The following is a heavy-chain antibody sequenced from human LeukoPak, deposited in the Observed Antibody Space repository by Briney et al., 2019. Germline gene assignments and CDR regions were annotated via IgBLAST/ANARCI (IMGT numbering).Heavy chain of an antibody. Sequence: GASVKVSCKASGYTFTSYGISWVRQAPGQGLEWMGWISDYNGNTNYAQKVQGRVTMTTDTSTSTAYMELRSLRSDDTAVYYCVRHDYGSGSPFDPWGQGTLVTVSS. CDR2: ISDYNGNT. V-gene: IGHV1-18*01. CDR1: GYTFTSYG. CDR3: VRHDYGSGSPFDP. J-gene: IGHJ5*02. D-gene: IGHD3-10*01.